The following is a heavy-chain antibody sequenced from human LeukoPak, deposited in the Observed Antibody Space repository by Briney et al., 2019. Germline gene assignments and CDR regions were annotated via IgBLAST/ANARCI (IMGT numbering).Heavy chain of an antibody. CDR3: ARGKLRFLHV. CDR2: INHSGST. V-gene: IGHV4-34*01. CDR1: GGSTSSYY. Sequence: SETLSPTCTVSGGSTSSYYWSWIRQPPGKGLEWIGEINHSGSTNYNPSLKSRVTISVDTSKNQFSLKLSSVTAADTAVYYCARGKLRFLHVWGQGTTVTVSS. D-gene: IGHD3-3*01. J-gene: IGHJ6*02.